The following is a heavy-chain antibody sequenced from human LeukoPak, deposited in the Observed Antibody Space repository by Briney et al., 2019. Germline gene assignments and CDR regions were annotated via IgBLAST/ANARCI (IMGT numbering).Heavy chain of an antibody. CDR3: ARGRERHDFDY. Sequence: GGSLRLSCAVSGITLSNYGMSWVRQAPGKGLEWVSYISSSGSTIYYADSVKGRFTISRDNAKNSLYLQMNSLRAEDTAVYYCARGRERHDFDYWGQGTLVTVSS. V-gene: IGHV3-11*01. J-gene: IGHJ4*02. CDR2: ISSSGSTI. CDR1: GITLSNYG. D-gene: IGHD5-24*01.